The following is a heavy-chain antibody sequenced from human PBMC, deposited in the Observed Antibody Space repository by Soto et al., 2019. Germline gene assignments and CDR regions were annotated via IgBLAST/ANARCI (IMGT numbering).Heavy chain of an antibody. CDR3: ARANRDYGNWSDP. D-gene: IGHD4-17*01. CDR2: IYYSGGT. J-gene: IGHJ5*02. CDR1: GGSISSGGYY. Sequence: QVQLQESGPGLVKPLQTLSLTCTVSGGSISSGGYYWSWIRQHPGKGREWIGYIYYSGGTYYNPSLKSRVTISVDTSKNQSSLELSSVTAADTAVYYCARANRDYGNWSDPWGQGTLVTVSS. V-gene: IGHV4-31*03.